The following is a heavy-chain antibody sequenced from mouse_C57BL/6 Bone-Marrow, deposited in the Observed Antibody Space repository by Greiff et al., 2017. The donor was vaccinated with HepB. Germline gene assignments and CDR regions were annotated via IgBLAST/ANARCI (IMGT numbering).Heavy chain of an antibody. CDR1: GYAFSSSW. CDR2: IYPGDGAT. D-gene: IGHD1-1*01. CDR3: ARWGYYGSSLYFDY. Sequence: QVQLKESGPELVKPGASVKISCKASGYAFSSSWMTWVKQRPGEGLEWIGRIYPGDGATNYNGKFKGKATLTADKSSSTAYMQLSSLTSEDSAVYFCARWGYYGSSLYFDYWGQGTTLTVSS. J-gene: IGHJ2*01. V-gene: IGHV1-82*01.